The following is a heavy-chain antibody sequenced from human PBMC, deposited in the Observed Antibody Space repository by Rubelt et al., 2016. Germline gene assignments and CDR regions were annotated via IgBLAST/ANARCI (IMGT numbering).Heavy chain of an antibody. CDR1: GGTFSSYA. Sequence: QVQLVQSGAEVKKPGSSVKVSCKASGGTFSSYAISWVRQAPGQGLEWMGGIIPILGIANYAQKFQGRVTTPADKATSTAYMELSSLGSEDTAVYYCAYRLVGATREFDYWGQGTLVTVSS. J-gene: IGHJ4*02. CDR2: IIPILGIA. V-gene: IGHV1-69*10. CDR3: AYRLVGATREFDY. D-gene: IGHD1-26*01.